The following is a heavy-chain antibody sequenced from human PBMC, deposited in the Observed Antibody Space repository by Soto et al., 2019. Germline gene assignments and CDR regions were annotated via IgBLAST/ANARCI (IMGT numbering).Heavy chain of an antibody. CDR2: VYYGGHT. CDR3: ATVPVDTSMIYWVDP. CDR1: GGSVSSGDYY. D-gene: IGHD3-16*01. J-gene: IGHJ5*02. Sequence: SETLSLTCTVSGGSVSSGDYYWSWIRQPPGKGLEWIGYVYYGGHTNYSPSLKSRVTISVDTSKNQFSLTLNSLTAADTAVYYCATVPVDTSMIYWVDPWGQETLVTVSS. V-gene: IGHV4-61*08.